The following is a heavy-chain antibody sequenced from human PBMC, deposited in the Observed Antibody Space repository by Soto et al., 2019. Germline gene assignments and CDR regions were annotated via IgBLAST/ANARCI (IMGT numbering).Heavy chain of an antibody. CDR2: VSAYNGNT. CDR3: ASGIGYGDSYFDF. CDR1: GYTFTNYA. D-gene: IGHD4-17*01. Sequence: QLVQSGAEVKKPGASVKVSCKASGYTFTNYAISWVRQAPGQGLEWMGWVSAYNGNTDYAQKFQGRVTMTTDTSTRTAYMGLRSLRYDDSAVYYCASGIGYGDSYFDFWGQGTLVTVSS. J-gene: IGHJ4*02. V-gene: IGHV1-18*01.